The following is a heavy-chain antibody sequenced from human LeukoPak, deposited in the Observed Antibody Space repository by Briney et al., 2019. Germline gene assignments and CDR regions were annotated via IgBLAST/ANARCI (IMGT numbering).Heavy chain of an antibody. CDR3: ARDPLWFGEFPLGWFDP. D-gene: IGHD3-10*01. CDR2: IFHSGST. J-gene: IGHJ5*02. CDR1: GGSISSSNW. V-gene: IGHV4-4*02. Sequence: SGTLSLTCAVSGGSISSSNWWSWVRQPPGKGLEWIGEIFHSGSTNYNPSLKSRVTISVDKSKNQFSLKLSSVTAADTAVYYCARDPLWFGEFPLGWFDPWGQGTLVTVSS.